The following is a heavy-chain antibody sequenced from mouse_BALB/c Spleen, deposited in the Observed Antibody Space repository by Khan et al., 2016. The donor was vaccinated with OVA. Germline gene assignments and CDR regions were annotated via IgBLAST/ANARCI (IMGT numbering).Heavy chain of an antibody. J-gene: IGHJ2*01. D-gene: IGHD1-1*01. CDR2: ISYNGKT. CDR1: GYSITSDYA. Sequence: EVQLQESGPGLVKPSQSLSLTCTVTGYSITSDYAWNWIRQFPGNKLEWMGYISYNGKTKYNPSLKRRISITRDTSNNQFFLQLNSVTPEDTATYYCARIYEGDFDYWGQGTTLTVSS. V-gene: IGHV3-2*02. CDR3: ARIYEGDFDY.